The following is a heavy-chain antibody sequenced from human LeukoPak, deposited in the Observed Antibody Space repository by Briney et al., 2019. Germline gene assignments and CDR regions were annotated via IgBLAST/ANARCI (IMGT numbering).Heavy chain of an antibody. D-gene: IGHD3-22*01. CDR1: GFTFSSYG. J-gene: IGHJ3*02. CDR3: ASENPYDSSGYYDPHAFDI. CDR2: IRYDGSNE. Sequence: GGSLRLSCAASGFTFSSYGMHWVRQAPGKGLEWVSFIRYDGSNEYYADSVKGRFTISRDNSKNTLYLQMNSLRPEDTAVYYCASENPYDSSGYYDPHAFDIWGQGTMVTVSS. V-gene: IGHV3-30*02.